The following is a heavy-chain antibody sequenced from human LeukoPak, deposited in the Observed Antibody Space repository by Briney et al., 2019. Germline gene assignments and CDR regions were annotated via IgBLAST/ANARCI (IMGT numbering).Heavy chain of an antibody. D-gene: IGHD1-26*01. J-gene: IGHJ5*02. Sequence: RWALRLSRAASLFTFIGHLMSGVRQAPGKGLEGVANINQGGSEKYYVASVEGGFTISRDNDNKLLYLQMNSMGGADTAVYYCTSDRSGADAAWGQGTLVTVSS. CDR3: TSDRSGADAA. CDR2: INQGGSEK. CDR1: LFTFIGHL. V-gene: IGHV3-7*01.